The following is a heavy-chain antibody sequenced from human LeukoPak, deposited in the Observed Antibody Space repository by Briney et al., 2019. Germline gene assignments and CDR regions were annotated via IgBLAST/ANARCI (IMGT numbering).Heavy chain of an antibody. CDR2: ISSSGSTI. V-gene: IGHV3-11*01. J-gene: IGHJ4*02. CDR1: GFTFSDYY. D-gene: IGHD3-10*01. Sequence: GGSLRLSCAASGFTFSDYYMSWIRQAPGKGLEWVSYISSSGSTIYYADSVKGRFTISRDNAKNSLYLQMNSLRAEDTAVYHCARDAEYYYGSGSPHYFDYWGQGTLVTVSS. CDR3: ARDAEYYYGSGSPHYFDY.